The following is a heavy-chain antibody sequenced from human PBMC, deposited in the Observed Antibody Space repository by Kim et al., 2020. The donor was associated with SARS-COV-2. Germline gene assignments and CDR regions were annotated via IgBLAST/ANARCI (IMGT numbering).Heavy chain of an antibody. CDR1: GFTFSSYD. Sequence: LSLTCAASGFTFSSYDMHWVRQATGKGLEWVSAIGTAGDTYYPGSVKGRFTISRENAKNSLYLQMNSLRAGDTAVYYCARVKTFDYYGSGSYYNGDAFDIWGQGTMVTVSS. J-gene: IGHJ3*02. CDR3: ARVKTFDYYGSGSYYNGDAFDI. D-gene: IGHD3-10*01. V-gene: IGHV3-13*01. CDR2: IGTAGDT.